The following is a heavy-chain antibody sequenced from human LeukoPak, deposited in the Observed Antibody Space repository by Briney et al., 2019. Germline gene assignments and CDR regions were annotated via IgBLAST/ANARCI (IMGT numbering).Heavy chain of an antibody. D-gene: IGHD2-15*01. Sequence: GGSLRLSCAASGFTVSSNYMSWVRQAPGKGLEWVSVIYSGGSTYYADSAKGRLHISRDNSKNTLYHQMYSLRVEDTAVYYCARLGYCSGGSCHWGYYYYGMDVWGQGTTVTVSS. CDR1: GFTVSSNY. CDR3: ARLGYCSGGSCHWGYYYYGMDV. V-gene: IGHV3-66*01. CDR2: IYSGGST. J-gene: IGHJ6*02.